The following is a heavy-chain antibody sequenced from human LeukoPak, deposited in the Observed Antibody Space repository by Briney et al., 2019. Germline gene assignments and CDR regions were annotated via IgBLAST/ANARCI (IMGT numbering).Heavy chain of an antibody. J-gene: IGHJ4*02. V-gene: IGHV3-21*01. CDR3: VREAAATLFDY. Sequence: PGGSLRLSCAASGFTFSSYTMNWVRQAPGKGLEWVAAISSSSRDIFYADSVKGRFSISRDYTHNSLSLRMNSLGAEDTAVYYCVREAAATLFDYWGQGTLVTVSS. D-gene: IGHD1-26*01. CDR2: ISSSSRDI. CDR1: GFTFSSYT.